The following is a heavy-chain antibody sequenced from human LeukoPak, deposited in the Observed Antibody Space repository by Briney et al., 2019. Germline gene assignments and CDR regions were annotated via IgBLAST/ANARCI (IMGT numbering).Heavy chain of an antibody. J-gene: IGHJ3*02. CDR3: ARGRRALIVGATRNAFDI. V-gene: IGHV3-7*01. CDR1: GFRFNTFW. D-gene: IGHD1-26*01. CDR2: IKQDGNEK. Sequence: GGSLRLSCAASGFRFNTFWMSWVRQAPGKGLEWVANIKQDGNEKYYADSVKGRFTISRDNGKNSLDLQMNSLRAEDTAVFYCARGRRALIVGATRNAFDIWGQGTMVTVSS.